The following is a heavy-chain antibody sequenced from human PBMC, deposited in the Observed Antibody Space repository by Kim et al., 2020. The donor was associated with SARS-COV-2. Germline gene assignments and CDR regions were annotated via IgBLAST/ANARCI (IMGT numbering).Heavy chain of an antibody. V-gene: IGHV3-30*18. CDR2: ISYDGSNK. CDR1: GFTFSSYG. D-gene: IGHD3-10*01. CDR3: ANIWFGELFDY. Sequence: LSLTCAASGFTFSSYGMHWVRQAPGKGLEWVAVISYDGSNKYYADSVKGRFTISRDNSKNTLYLQMNSLRAEDTAVYYCANIWFGELFDYWGQGTLVTVSS. J-gene: IGHJ4*02.